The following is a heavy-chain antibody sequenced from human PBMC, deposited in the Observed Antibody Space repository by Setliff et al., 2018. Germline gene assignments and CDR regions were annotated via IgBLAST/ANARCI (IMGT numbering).Heavy chain of an antibody. V-gene: IGHV1-69*06. D-gene: IGHD2-2*01. CDR1: GGTFSSYA. CDR3: ARVLFHCSSTSCYLDAFNI. J-gene: IGHJ3*02. CDR2: IIPIFGTA. Sequence: SVKVSCKASGGTFSSYAITWVRQAPGQGLEWMGGIIPIFGTAKYAQKFQGRVTITADKSTSTAYMELSRLTSEDTAVYYCARVLFHCSSTSCYLDAFNIWGQGTMVTVSS.